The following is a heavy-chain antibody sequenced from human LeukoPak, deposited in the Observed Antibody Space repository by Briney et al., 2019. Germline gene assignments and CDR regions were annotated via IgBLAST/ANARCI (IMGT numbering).Heavy chain of an antibody. J-gene: IGHJ5*02. V-gene: IGHV4-59*01. CDR1: GGSISSYY. Sequence: SETLTLTCPVSGGSISSYYWSWIRQPPGKGLEWIGYIYYSGSTNYNPSLKSRVTISVDTSKNQFSLKLSSVTAADTAVYYCARDIWFDPWGQGTLVTVSS. CDR3: ARDIWFDP. CDR2: IYYSGST.